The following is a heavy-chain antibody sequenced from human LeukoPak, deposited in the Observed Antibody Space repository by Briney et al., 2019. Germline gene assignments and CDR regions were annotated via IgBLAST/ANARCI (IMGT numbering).Heavy chain of an antibody. D-gene: IGHD3-22*01. CDR1: GFTFSSYG. V-gene: IGHV3-33*01. Sequence: PGGSLRLSCAASGFTFSSYGMHWVRQAPGKGLEWVAVIWYDGSNKYCADSVKGRFTISRDNSKNTLYLQMNSLRAEDTAVYYCARADYYDSSGYYDYWGQGTLVTVSS. J-gene: IGHJ4*02. CDR2: IWYDGSNK. CDR3: ARADYYDSSGYYDY.